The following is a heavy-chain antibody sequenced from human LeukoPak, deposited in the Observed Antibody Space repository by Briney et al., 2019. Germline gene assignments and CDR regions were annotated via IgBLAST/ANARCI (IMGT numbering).Heavy chain of an antibody. J-gene: IGHJ6*03. V-gene: IGHV4-34*01. CDR1: GGSISGYY. D-gene: IGHD3-22*01. CDR3: ARVEFTMIVEVYYYYMDV. CDR2: INHSGST. Sequence: SETLSLTCTVYGGSISGYYWSWIRQPPGKGLEWIGEINHSGSTNYNPPLKSRVTISVDKSKNQFSLKLSSVTAADTAVYYCARVEFTMIVEVYYYYMDVWGKGTTVTVSS.